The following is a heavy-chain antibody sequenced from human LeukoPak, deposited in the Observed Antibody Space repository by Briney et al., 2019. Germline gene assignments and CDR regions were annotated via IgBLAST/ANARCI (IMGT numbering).Heavy chain of an antibody. CDR1: GASIRGYY. D-gene: IGHD3-9*01. Sequence: SETLSLTCTVSGASIRGYYWSWIRQPPGKGLEWIGYINHSGSTNYNPSLKSRVTISVDTSKNQFSLKLSSVTAADTAVYYCAREGIDILTERYFDYWGQGTLVTVSS. J-gene: IGHJ4*02. CDR2: INHSGST. V-gene: IGHV4-59*01. CDR3: AREGIDILTERYFDY.